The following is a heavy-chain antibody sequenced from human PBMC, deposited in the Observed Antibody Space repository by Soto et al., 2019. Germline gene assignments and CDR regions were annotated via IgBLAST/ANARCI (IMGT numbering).Heavy chain of an antibody. CDR1: GYTFFTYD. D-gene: IGHD3-16*01. V-gene: IGHV1-18*01. CDR2: ISTYSGDT. Sequence: ASVKVSCEASGYTFFTYDVSWVRQAPGQGLEGMGWISTYSGDTKYAQKFQGRVTMTTDTSTTTAYLELRSLRYDDTAVYYCARHYGPTTPENSFDPWGQGPLLTLST. J-gene: IGHJ5*02. CDR3: ARHYGPTTPENSFDP.